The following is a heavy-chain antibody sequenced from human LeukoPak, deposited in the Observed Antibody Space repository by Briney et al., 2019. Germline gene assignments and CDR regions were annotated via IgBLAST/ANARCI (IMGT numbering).Heavy chain of an antibody. CDR3: AKDQWLGDFDY. CDR2: LGRSGENK. J-gene: IGHJ4*02. Sequence: GGSLRLSCAASGFTFSGYSMSWVRQAPGKGLEWVSGLGRSGENKYYADSVKGRFTISRDNSKNTLYLQMNSLRAEDTAVYYCAKDQWLGDFDYWGQGTLVTVSS. V-gene: IGHV3-23*01. D-gene: IGHD6-19*01. CDR1: GFTFSGYS.